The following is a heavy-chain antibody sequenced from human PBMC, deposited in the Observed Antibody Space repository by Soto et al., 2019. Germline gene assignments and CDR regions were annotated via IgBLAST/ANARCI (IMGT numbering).Heavy chain of an antibody. V-gene: IGHV3-30*03. CDR3: GRGESGAYLQY. D-gene: IGHD2-15*01. J-gene: IGHJ1*01. Sequence: QVQLEESGGGVVQPGRSLRLSCAASGFTFSTYAMHWVRQAPGKGLEWVAVMSYDGSNKYYADSVKGRFTSSRDNSKNTLFLQMSSLRPEDTCVYYCGRGESGAYLQYWGQGCLVTVSS. CDR1: GFTFSTYA. CDR2: MSYDGSNK.